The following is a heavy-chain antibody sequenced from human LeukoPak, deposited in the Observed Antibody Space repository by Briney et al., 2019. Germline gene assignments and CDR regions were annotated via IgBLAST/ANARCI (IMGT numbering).Heavy chain of an antibody. J-gene: IGHJ4*02. V-gene: IGHV3-9*03. CDR1: GFTFDDYA. D-gene: IGHD6-19*01. Sequence: GGSLRLSCATSGFTFDDYAMHWVRQAPGKGLEWVSGISWNSGNIGYAESVKGRFTISRDNAKNSLYLQMNSLRAEDMALYYCAKGSGYSSGWYPLDYWGQGTLVTVSS. CDR2: ISWNSGNI. CDR3: AKGSGYSSGWYPLDY.